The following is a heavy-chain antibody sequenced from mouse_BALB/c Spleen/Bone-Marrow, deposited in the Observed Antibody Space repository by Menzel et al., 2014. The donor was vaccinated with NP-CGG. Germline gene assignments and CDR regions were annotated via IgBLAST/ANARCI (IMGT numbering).Heavy chain of an antibody. CDR2: IYPGNSDT. Sequence: EVQLQQSGTVLARPGASVKMSCKASGYTFTSYWMHWVKPRPGQGLGWIGTIYPGNSDTTYNQKFKGKAKLTAVTSTSTAYMELSSLTNEDSAVYYCTTLARNYFDYWGQGTTLTVSS. J-gene: IGHJ2*01. CDR3: TTLARNYFDY. CDR1: GYTFTSYW. V-gene: IGHV1-5*01.